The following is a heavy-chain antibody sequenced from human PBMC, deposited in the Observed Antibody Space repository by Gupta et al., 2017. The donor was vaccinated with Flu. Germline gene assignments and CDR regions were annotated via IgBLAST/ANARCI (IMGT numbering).Heavy chain of an antibody. CDR2: ISSTSNYI. J-gene: IGHJ3*02. D-gene: IGHD1-26*01. CDR3: ARRGNYLGDAFDI. Sequence: MNWVRQAPGKGLEWVSAISSTSNYIYYADSLKGRFTISRDNAKNSLYLQMNSLRAEDTAVYYCARRGNYLGDAFDIWGQGTMVTVSS. V-gene: IGHV3-21*01.